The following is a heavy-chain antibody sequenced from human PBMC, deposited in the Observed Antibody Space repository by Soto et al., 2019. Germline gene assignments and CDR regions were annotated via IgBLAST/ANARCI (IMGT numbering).Heavy chain of an antibody. Sequence: SVGSLRLSCSASGFTFSSYAMSWVRQAPGKWLEWVSAISGSGGSTYYADSVKGWFTISRDNSKNTLYLQMNSLRAEDTAVYYCARDLVVPFRGRAQIFQWDAFDIWGQGTMVTVSS. D-gene: IGHD3-16*01. CDR3: ARDLVVPFRGRAQIFQWDAFDI. J-gene: IGHJ3*02. V-gene: IGHV3-23*01. CDR1: GFTFSSYA. CDR2: ISGSGGST.